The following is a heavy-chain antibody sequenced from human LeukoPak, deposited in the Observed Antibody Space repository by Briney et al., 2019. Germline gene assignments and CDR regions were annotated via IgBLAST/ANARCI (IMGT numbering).Heavy chain of an antibody. CDR2: IYSGGST. Sequence: GGSLRLSCAASGFTVSSNYMSWVRQAPGKGLEWVSVIYSGGSTYYADSVKGRFTISRDNSKNTLYLQMNSLRAEDTAVYYCAKDPTIAARYYYYMDVWGKGTTVTVSS. D-gene: IGHD6-6*01. CDR1: GFTVSSNY. J-gene: IGHJ6*03. V-gene: IGHV3-53*01. CDR3: AKDPTIAARYYYYMDV.